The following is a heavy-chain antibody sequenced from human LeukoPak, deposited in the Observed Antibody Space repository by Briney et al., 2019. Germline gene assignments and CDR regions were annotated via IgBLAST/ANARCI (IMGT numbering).Heavy chain of an antibody. CDR3: ARDRIEARHDYYYMDV. J-gene: IGHJ6*03. CDR2: IYTSGST. CDR1: GGSISSYY. Sequence: SETLSLTCTVSGGSISSYYWSWIRQPAGKGLEWIGRIYTSGSTNYNPSLKSRVTMSVDTSKNQFSLKLSSVTAADTAVYYCARDRIEARHDYYYMDVWGKGTTVTVSS. V-gene: IGHV4-4*07.